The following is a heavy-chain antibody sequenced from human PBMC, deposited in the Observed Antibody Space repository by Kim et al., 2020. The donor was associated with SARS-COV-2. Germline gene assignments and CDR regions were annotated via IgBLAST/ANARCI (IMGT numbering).Heavy chain of an antibody. J-gene: IGHJ5*02. Sequence: GESLKISCKGSGYSFTSYWIGWVRQMPGKGLEWMGIIYPGDSDTRYSPSFQGQVTISADKSISTAYLQWSSLKASDTAMYYCARLREQLPWKIQGVVGFDPWGQGTLVTVSS. D-gene: IGHD6-6*01. V-gene: IGHV5-51*01. CDR3: ARLREQLPWKIQGVVGFDP. CDR2: IYPGDSDT. CDR1: GYSFTSYW.